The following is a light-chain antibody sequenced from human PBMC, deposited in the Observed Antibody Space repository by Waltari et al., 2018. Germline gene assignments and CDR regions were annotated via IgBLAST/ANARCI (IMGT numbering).Light chain of an antibody. V-gene: IGLV2-23*02. CDR1: YRDVRPYNF. CDR3: CSYAGNFIWV. CDR2: DVT. Sequence: QSALTQPASVPGSLGQSFTISCTATYRDVRPYNFVSWYQQHPGKAPKLLIFDVTARPSGVSNRFSGSKSGNTASLTISGLQAEDEADYYCCSYAGNFIWVFGGGTKLTVL. J-gene: IGLJ3*02.